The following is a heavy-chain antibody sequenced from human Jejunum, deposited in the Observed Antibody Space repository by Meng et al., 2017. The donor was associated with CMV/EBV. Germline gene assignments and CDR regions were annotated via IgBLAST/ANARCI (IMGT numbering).Heavy chain of an antibody. Sequence: GLSWVRRAPGQGLEWMGWISGYNGNTKYAQRFQGRVSITADTSTNSVFMELRSLTSDDTAVYYCARPVPAAISWGPTYYGMDVWGQGTTVTVSS. CDR1: G. V-gene: IGHV1-18*01. CDR3: ARPVPAAISWGPTYYGMDV. J-gene: IGHJ6*02. CDR2: ISGYNGNT. D-gene: IGHD2-2*01.